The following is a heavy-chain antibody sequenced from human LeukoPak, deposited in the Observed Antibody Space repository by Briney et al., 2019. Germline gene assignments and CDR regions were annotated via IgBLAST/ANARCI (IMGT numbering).Heavy chain of an antibody. Sequence: PGGSLRLSCAASGFTFSSYAMSWVRQAPGKGLEWVSAISGSGGSTYYADSVKGRFTISRDNSKNTLYLQMNSLRAEDTAVYYCAKSDSSSWPYYYYYMDVWGKGTTVTVSS. CDR3: AKSDSSSWPYYYYYMDV. V-gene: IGHV3-23*01. CDR2: ISGSGGST. CDR1: GFTFSSYA. D-gene: IGHD6-13*01. J-gene: IGHJ6*03.